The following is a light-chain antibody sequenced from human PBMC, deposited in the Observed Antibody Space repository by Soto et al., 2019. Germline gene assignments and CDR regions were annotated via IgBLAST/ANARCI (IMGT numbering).Light chain of an antibody. CDR1: QSISRY. CDR3: QQRGSWPLT. CDR2: DAS. J-gene: IGKJ4*01. Sequence: EIVLTQSPATLSLSPGERATLSCRASQSISRYLGWYQQKPGQAPRLLIYDASSRATGIPASFSGSGSGADFTLTISSLEPEDVAVYYCQQRGSWPLTFGGGTKVDIK. V-gene: IGKV3-11*01.